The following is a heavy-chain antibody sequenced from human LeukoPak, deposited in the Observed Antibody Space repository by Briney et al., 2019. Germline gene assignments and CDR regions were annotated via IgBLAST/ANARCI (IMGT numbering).Heavy chain of an antibody. CDR3: ARHSGRGNAFDI. D-gene: IGHD6-25*01. J-gene: IGHJ3*02. V-gene: IGHV4-59*08. CDR1: GGSTSSYY. CDR2: IYYTGST. Sequence: PSETLSLTCTVSGGSTSSYYWTWIRQPPGQGLEWIGYIYYTGSTNFKPSLKSRVTISVDTSKNQISLNLRSVTAADTAVYYCARHSGRGNAFDIWGQGTRVTVSS.